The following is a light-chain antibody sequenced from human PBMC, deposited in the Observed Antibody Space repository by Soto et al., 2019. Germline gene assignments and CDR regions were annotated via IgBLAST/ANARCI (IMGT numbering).Light chain of an antibody. CDR3: QQYNSYPWT. Sequence: IQSILNTSTLSSAIRDRVTITLRASQSISSWLAWYQQKPGKAPKLLIYDASSLESGVPSRFSGSGSGTEFTLTISSLQPDDFATYYCQQYNSYPWTFGQVTKVDIK. CDR1: QSISSW. V-gene: IGKV1-5*01. J-gene: IGKJ1*01. CDR2: DAS.